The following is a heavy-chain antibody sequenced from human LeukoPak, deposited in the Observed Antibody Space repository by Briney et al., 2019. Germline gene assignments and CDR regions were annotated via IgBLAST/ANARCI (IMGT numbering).Heavy chain of an antibody. CDR3: ARGYDSGSYYRH. J-gene: IGHJ4*02. Sequence: SETLSLTCGVYGGSFSGYYWSWIRQPPGKGLEWIGEINHSGSTNYNPSLKSRVTISVDTSKNLFSLRLSFVTAADAAVYYCARGYDSGSYYRHWGQGTLVTVSS. D-gene: IGHD3-10*01. CDR1: GGSFSGYY. V-gene: IGHV4-34*01. CDR2: INHSGST.